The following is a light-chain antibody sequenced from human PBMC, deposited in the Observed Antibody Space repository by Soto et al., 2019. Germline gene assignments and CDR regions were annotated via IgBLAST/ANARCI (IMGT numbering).Light chain of an antibody. CDR2: LGS. CDR1: KSLLHSHGYNY. J-gene: IGKJ2*01. V-gene: IGKV2-28*01. Sequence: DIVMTQSPLSLPVTPGEPSSISCRSSKSLLHSHGYNYLDWYLQKPGQSPQLLIYLGSNRASGVTDRLSGSGSSTDFTLKISRVEAENVGVYYCMQAIQTPQYTFGQGTQLESK. CDR3: MQAIQTPQYT.